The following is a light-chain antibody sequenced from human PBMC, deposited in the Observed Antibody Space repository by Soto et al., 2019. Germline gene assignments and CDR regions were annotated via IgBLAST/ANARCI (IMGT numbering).Light chain of an antibody. CDR1: QSLLHSDGQTY. CDR3: MQAIDSPWT. Sequence: ILMTQPPLSLSIIPGQTASISCTSSQSLLHSDGQTYFYWYVQKAGQAPQPLISEVSNRFSGVPERFSGSGSRTDFTLKISRVEADDVGIDDGMQAIDSPWTDGQGTKVESK. CDR2: EVS. J-gene: IGKJ1*01. V-gene: IGKV2-29*03.